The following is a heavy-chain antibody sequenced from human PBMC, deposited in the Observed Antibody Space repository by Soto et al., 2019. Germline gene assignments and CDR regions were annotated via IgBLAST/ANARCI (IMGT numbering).Heavy chain of an antibody. D-gene: IGHD4-17*01. CDR3: AKDIYGEHYRADP. CDR1: GFTFSSYG. Sequence: QVQLVESGGGVVQPGRSLRLYCAASGFTFSSYGMHWVRQAPGRGLEWVAVISYDGSNKYYADSVKGRFTISRDNSKNTLYLQMNSLRAEDTAVYYCAKDIYGEHYRADPWGQGTLVTVSS. J-gene: IGHJ5*02. V-gene: IGHV3-30*18. CDR2: ISYDGSNK.